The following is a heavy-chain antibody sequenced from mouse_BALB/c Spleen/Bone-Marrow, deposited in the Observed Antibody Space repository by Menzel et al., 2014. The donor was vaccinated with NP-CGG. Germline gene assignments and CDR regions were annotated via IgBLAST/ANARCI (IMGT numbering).Heavy chain of an antibody. Sequence: VQVVESGGGLVKPGGSLKLSCAASGFTFSSYTMSWVRQTPEKRLEWVATISSGGGNTYYPDSVKGRFTISRDNAKNNLYLQMSSLRSKDTALYYCARYMITTSYFDYWGQGTTLTVSS. CDR3: ARYMITTSYFDY. J-gene: IGHJ2*01. CDR1: GFTFSSYT. CDR2: ISSGGGNT. D-gene: IGHD2-4*01. V-gene: IGHV5-9*03.